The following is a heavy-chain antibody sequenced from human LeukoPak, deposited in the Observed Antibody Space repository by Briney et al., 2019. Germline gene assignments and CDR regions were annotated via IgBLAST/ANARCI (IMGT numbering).Heavy chain of an antibody. V-gene: IGHV3-48*02. J-gene: IGHJ4*02. CDR2: ISYSSSAI. Sequence: GGSLRLSCAASGFTFSNYEMNWVRQAPGKGLEWVSYISYSSSAIYCADSVKGRFTISRDNAKNSLSLQMNSLRDEDTAVYYCARDSYGSSGYYYVSDYWGQGTLVTVSS. CDR1: GFTFSNYE. CDR3: ARDSYGSSGYYYVSDY. D-gene: IGHD3-22*01.